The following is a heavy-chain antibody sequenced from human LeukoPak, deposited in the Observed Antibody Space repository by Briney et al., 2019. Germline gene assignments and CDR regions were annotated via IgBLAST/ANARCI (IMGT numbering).Heavy chain of an antibody. V-gene: IGHV5-51*01. CDR2: IYPGDSDT. CDR3: ALKTGGRSSLHPFDI. Sequence: GESLKISCKGSGYSFTNYWIAWVRQMPGKGLEWMGIIYPGDSDTRYSPSFQGQVTISVDKSISTAYLQWNSLKASDTAIYYCALKTGGRSSLHPFDIWGQGTMVTVSS. D-gene: IGHD3-16*01. CDR1: GYSFTNYW. J-gene: IGHJ3*02.